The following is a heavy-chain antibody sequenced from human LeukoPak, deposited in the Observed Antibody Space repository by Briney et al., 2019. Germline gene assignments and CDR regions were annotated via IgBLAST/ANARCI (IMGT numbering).Heavy chain of an antibody. CDR1: GFTFSSYG. CDR2: IRYDGSNK. CDR3: ARGKYDSSPFLQH. V-gene: IGHV3-30*02. D-gene: IGHD3-22*01. Sequence: AGGSLRLSCAASGFTFSSYGMHWVRQAPGKGLEWVAFIRYDGSNKYYADSVKGRFTISRDNSKNTLYLQMNSLRAEDTAVYYCARGKYDSSPFLQHWGQGTLVTVSS. J-gene: IGHJ1*01.